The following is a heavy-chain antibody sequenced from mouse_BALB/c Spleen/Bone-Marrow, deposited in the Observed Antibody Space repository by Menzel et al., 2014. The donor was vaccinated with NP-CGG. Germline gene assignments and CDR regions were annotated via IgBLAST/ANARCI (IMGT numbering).Heavy chain of an antibody. CDR3: ARSDHDAFDY. V-gene: IGHV1-87*01. J-gene: IGHJ2*01. CDR1: GYTFTSYW. Sequence: QVQLKESGAELARPGASVKLSCKASGYTFTSYWMQWVKQRPGQGLEWIGAIYPGDGDTRYTQKFKGKATLTADKSSSTAYMQLSSLASEDSAVYYCARSDHDAFDYWGQGTTLTVSS. D-gene: IGHD2-4*01. CDR2: IYPGDGDT.